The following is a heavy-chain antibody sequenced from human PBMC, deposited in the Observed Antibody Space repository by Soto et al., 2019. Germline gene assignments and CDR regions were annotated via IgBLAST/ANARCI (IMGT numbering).Heavy chain of an antibody. D-gene: IGHD5-18*01. CDR3: AKVESGYSYGVIDY. J-gene: IGHJ4*02. V-gene: IGHV3-30*18. CDR1: GFTFSSYG. Sequence: PGGSLRLSCAASGFTFSSYGMHWVRQAPGKGLEWVAVISYDGSNKYYADSVKGRFTISRDNSKNTLYLQMNSLRAEDTAVYYCAKVESGYSYGVIDYWGQGTLVTVSS. CDR2: ISYDGSNK.